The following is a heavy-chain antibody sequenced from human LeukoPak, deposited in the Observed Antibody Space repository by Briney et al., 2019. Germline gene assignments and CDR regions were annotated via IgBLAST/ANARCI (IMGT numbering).Heavy chain of an antibody. CDR2: ISYDGSNK. D-gene: IGHD4-23*01. CDR3: ARDRWGSFDI. V-gene: IGHV3-30*03. Sequence: GGSLRLSCAVSGFTFSSYGMHWVRQAPGKGLEWVAVISYDGSNKYYADSVKGRFTISRDNSKNTLYLQMNSLRAEDTAVYYCARDRWGSFDIWGQGTMVTVSS. J-gene: IGHJ3*02. CDR1: GFTFSSYG.